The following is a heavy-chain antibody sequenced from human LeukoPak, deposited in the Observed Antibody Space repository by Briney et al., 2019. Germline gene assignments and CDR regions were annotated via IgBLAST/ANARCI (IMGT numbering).Heavy chain of an antibody. Sequence: PSETLSLTCAVYGGSFSGYYWSWIRQPPGKGLEWIGEINHSGSTNYNPSLKSRVTISVDTSKNQFSLKLSSVTAADTAVYYCARRRRYYYCYYMDVWGKGTTVTVSS. CDR2: INHSGST. CDR1: GGSFSGYY. J-gene: IGHJ6*03. V-gene: IGHV4-34*01. CDR3: ARRRRYYYCYYMDV.